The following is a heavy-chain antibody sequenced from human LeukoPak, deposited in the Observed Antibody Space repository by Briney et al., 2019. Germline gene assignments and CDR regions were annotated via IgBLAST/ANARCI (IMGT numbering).Heavy chain of an antibody. CDR2: ISRSGSTI. J-gene: IGHJ4*02. CDR1: GFTFSSYE. V-gene: IGHV3-48*03. D-gene: IGHD5-12*01. CDR3: ASGYDLPY. Sequence: GGSLRLSCAASGFTFSSYEMNWVRQAPGKGLEWVSYISRSGSTIYYADSVKGRFTVSRDNAKNSLYLQMNSLRVEDTAVYYCASGYDLPYWGQGTLVTVSS.